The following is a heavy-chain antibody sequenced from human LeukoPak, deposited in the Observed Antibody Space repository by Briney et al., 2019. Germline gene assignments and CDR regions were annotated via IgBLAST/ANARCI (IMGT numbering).Heavy chain of an antibody. D-gene: IGHD2-15*01. Sequence: GGSLRLSCAASGFTFSSYGMHWVRQAPGKGLEWVAVIWYDGSDKYYADFVKGRLTISRDNSKNTLYLQMNSLRAEDTAVYYCARSVVAAPFYGMDVWGQGTTVTVSS. CDR1: GFTFSSYG. J-gene: IGHJ6*02. CDR2: IWYDGSDK. V-gene: IGHV3-33*01. CDR3: ARSVVAAPFYGMDV.